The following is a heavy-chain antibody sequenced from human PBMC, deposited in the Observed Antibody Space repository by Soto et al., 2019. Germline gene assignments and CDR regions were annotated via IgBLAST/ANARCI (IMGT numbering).Heavy chain of an antibody. Sequence: SGPTLVNPTQTLTLTCTFSGFSLSTSGLGVGWIRQPPGKALEWLALIYWDDDKRYSPSLKSRLTITKDTSKNQVVLTMTNMGPVDTATYYCAHESYGGNSAGLDYWGQGTLVTVSS. D-gene: IGHD4-17*01. CDR1: GFSLSTSGLG. V-gene: IGHV2-5*02. CDR2: IYWDDDK. CDR3: AHESYGGNSAGLDY. J-gene: IGHJ4*02.